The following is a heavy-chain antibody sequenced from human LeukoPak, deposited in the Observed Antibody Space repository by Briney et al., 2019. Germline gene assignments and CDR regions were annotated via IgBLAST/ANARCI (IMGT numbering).Heavy chain of an antibody. Sequence: SETLSLTCTVSGGSISSSSYYWGWIRQPPGKGLEWIGSIYYSGSTYYNPSLKSRVTISVDTSKNQFSLKLSSVTAADTAVYYCAATRDYYYYYMDVWGKGTTVTVSS. CDR3: AATRDYYYYYMDV. D-gene: IGHD5-24*01. J-gene: IGHJ6*03. V-gene: IGHV4-39*01. CDR2: IYYSGST. CDR1: GGSISSSSYY.